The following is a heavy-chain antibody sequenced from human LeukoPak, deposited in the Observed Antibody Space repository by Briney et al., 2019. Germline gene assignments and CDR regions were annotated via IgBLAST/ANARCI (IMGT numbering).Heavy chain of an antibody. CDR2: IYYSVGT. J-gene: IGHJ5*02. CDR1: GGAITSYY. Sequence: SQTLSLTCTVSGGAITSYYRSWIRQPPGEGLEWIGYIYYSVGTNYNPSLKSRVTISVDTSKNQFSLKLRSVTAADTAVYYCARGQTWFDPWGQGTLVTVSS. CDR3: ARGQTWFDP. V-gene: IGHV4-59*01.